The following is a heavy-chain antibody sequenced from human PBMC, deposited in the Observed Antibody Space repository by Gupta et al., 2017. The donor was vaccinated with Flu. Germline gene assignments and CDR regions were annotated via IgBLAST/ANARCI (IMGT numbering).Heavy chain of an antibody. CDR3: ATDLNWSFEC. CDR2: IRTEHYENSAT. V-gene: IGHV3-48*02. J-gene: IGHJ4*02. Sequence: EVRLVESGGGLVQPGGSLRLSCAASGFTFSDSPMNWVRQAPGKGLEWLSNIRTEHYENSATSYADSVKGRFTVSRDDAKNSLYLQMNSLRDEDTAVYYCATDLNWSFECWGQGILVTVSS. D-gene: IGHD1-1*01. CDR1: GFTFSDSP.